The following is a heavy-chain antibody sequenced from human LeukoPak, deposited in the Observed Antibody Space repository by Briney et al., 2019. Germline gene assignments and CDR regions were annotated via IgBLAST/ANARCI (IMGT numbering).Heavy chain of an antibody. CDR1: GGSISSSSAY. Sequence: SETLTLTCTVSGGSISSSSAYWGWIRQPPGKGLEWIGSIYYSKNTYYNPSLKSRVTISADTSKNQFSLTLGSVSATDTAVYYCVSPRGFSYGYFDYWGQGTLVTVSS. V-gene: IGHV4-39*01. D-gene: IGHD5-18*01. J-gene: IGHJ4*02. CDR3: VSPRGFSYGYFDY. CDR2: IYYSKNT.